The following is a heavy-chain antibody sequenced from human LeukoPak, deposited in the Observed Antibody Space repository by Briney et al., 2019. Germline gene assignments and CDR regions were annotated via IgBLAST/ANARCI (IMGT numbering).Heavy chain of an antibody. CDR1: GFTFRTYS. D-gene: IGHD2-21*01. CDR2: ITSNSGDI. Sequence: GGSLRLSCAASGFTFRTYSMNWVRQAPGKGLEWVSSITSNSGDIFYADSVKGRFTISRDNAKNPLYLQMSSLGAEDTAVYYCTRDLGVVVRNPTFDYWGQGALVTV. CDR3: TRDLGVVVRNPTFDY. J-gene: IGHJ4*02. V-gene: IGHV3-21*01.